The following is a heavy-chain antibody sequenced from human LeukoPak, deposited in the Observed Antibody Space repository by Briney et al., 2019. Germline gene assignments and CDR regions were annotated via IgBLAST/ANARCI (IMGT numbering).Heavy chain of an antibody. CDR3: VRQFWA. CDR1: GFTFSIYS. J-gene: IGHJ5*02. CDR2: VYVGGGT. D-gene: IGHD3-16*01. V-gene: IGHV3-66*04. Sequence: GGSLRLSCAASGFTFSIYSMNWVRQAPGKGLEWVSVVYVGGGTDYADSVKGRFTISRDIPKNTLYLQMNGLRVEDTAVYYCVRQFWAWGQGTLVTVSA.